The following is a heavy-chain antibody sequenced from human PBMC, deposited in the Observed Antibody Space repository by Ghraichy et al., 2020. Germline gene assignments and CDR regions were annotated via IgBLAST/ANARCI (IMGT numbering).Heavy chain of an antibody. V-gene: IGHV4-34*01. D-gene: IGHD5/OR15-5a*01. J-gene: IGHJ4*02. CDR1: GGSFSGYY. CDR2: INHSGST. Sequence: SETLSLTCAVYGGSFSGYYWRWIRQPPGKGLEWIGEINHSGSTNYNPSLKSRVTISVDTSKNQFSLKLSSVTAADTAVYYCARGGVYGTRTFFDYWGQGTLVTVSS. CDR3: ARGGVYGTRTFFDY.